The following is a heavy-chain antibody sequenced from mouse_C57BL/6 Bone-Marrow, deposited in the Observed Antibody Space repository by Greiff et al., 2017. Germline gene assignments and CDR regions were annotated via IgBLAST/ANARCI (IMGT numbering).Heavy chain of an antibody. CDR3: ASATIVTTYYFDY. CDR1: GYTFTSYW. V-gene: IGHV1-59*01. J-gene: IGHJ2*01. CDR2: IDPSDSYT. D-gene: IGHD2-5*01. Sequence: QVQLQQPGAELVRPGTSVKLSCKASGYTFTSYWMHWVKQRPGQGLEWIGVIDPSDSYTNYNQKFKGKATLTVDTSSSTAYMQLSSLTSEDSAVYYCASATIVTTYYFDYWGQGTTLTVS.